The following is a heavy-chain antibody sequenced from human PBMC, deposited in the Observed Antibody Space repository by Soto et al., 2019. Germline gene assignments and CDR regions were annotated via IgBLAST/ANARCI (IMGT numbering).Heavy chain of an antibody. Sequence: QITLKESGPTLVKPTQTLTLTCTFSGFSLSASEVGVGWIRQPPGKALEWLALIYGDDEKLYSPSLKSRLTXXXXXXXXXXXXXXXXXXXXXXXXXXXXXXXXXLLRAFEVWGQGTKVTVS. D-gene: IGHD2-21*02. CDR3: XXXXXXLLRAFEV. CDR2: IYGDDEK. CDR1: GFSLSASEVG. V-gene: IGHV2-5*02. J-gene: IGHJ3*01.